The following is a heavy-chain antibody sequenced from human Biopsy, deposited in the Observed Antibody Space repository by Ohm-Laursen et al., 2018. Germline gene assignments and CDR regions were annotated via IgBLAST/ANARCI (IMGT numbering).Heavy chain of an antibody. CDR3: AKARSGSSNSCYNY. J-gene: IGHJ4*02. Sequence: SLRLSCTASGFTFSTYSMTWVRQAPGKGLEWVSTISGSDHSRSYADSVKGRFTISRDNSKSTLFLQMNSLRAEDTAIYYCAKARSGSSNSCYNYWGQGTLVIVSS. CDR1: GFTFSTYS. D-gene: IGHD2-2*02. CDR2: ISGSDHSR. V-gene: IGHV3-23*01.